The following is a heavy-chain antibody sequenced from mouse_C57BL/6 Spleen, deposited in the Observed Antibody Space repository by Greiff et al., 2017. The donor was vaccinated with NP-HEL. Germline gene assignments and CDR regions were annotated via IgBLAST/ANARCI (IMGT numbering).Heavy chain of an antibody. J-gene: IGHJ2*01. D-gene: IGHD2-5*01. Sequence: EVQLQQSGAELVRPGASVKLSCTASGFNIKDDYMHWVKQRPEQGLEWIGWIDPENGDTEYASKFQGKATITADTSSNTADLQLSSLTSEDTAVYYCTKVRSNSYFDYWGQGTTLTVSS. V-gene: IGHV14-4*01. CDR1: GFNIKDDY. CDR3: TKVRSNSYFDY. CDR2: IDPENGDT.